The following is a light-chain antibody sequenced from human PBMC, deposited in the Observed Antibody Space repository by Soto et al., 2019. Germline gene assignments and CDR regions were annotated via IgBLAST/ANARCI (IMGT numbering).Light chain of an antibody. CDR1: SSDVGGYNY. J-gene: IGLJ1*01. CDR3: SSYTSSSTLEYV. V-gene: IGLV2-14*01. Sequence: QSALTQPACVSVSPGQSITISCTGTSSDVGGYNYVSWCQQHPGKAPKLMIYGVINRPSGVSTRFSGSKSGNTASLTISGLQAEDEADYYCSSYTSSSTLEYVFGSGTKV. CDR2: GVI.